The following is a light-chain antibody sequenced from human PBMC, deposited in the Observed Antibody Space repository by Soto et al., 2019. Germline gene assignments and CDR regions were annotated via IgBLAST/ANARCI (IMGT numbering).Light chain of an antibody. CDR1: SSNIGSNS. CDR3: CSYAGSRTFV. Sequence: QSVLTQPPSVSAAPGQKVTISCSGSSSNIGSNSVSWYQQLPGTAPKLLIYEGTKRPSGISHRFSGSKSDNTASLTISGLRAEDEAHYHCCSYAGSRTFVFGGGTKLTVL. V-gene: IGLV1-51*01. CDR2: EGT. J-gene: IGLJ3*02.